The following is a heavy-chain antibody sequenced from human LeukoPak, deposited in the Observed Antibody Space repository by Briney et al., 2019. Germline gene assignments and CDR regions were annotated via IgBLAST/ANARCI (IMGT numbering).Heavy chain of an antibody. J-gene: IGHJ4*02. CDR3: ANGEGSGSYSLDY. D-gene: IGHD3-10*01. CDR1: GFTFSNYW. V-gene: IGHV3-74*01. Sequence: PGGSLRLSCAASGFTFSNYWMHWVRQDPGKGLVWVSFINPDGSTTNYADSVKGRFTISRDNSKNTLFLQMNSLRAEDTAVYYCANGEGSGSYSLDYWGQGTLVTVSS. CDR2: INPDGSTT.